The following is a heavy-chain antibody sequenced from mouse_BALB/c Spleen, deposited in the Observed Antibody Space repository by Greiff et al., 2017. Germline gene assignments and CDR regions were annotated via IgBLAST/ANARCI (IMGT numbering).Heavy chain of an antibody. V-gene: IGHV5-6-3*01. CDR3: ARDYYGYPFAY. Sequence: EVQGVESGGGLVQPGGSLKLSCAASGFTFSSYGMSWVRQTPDKRLELVATINSNGGSTYYPDSVKGRFTISRDNAKNTLYLQMSSLKSEDTAMYYCARDYYGYPFAYWGQGTLVTVSA. CDR1: GFTFSSYG. J-gene: IGHJ3*01. D-gene: IGHD2-2*01. CDR2: INSNGGST.